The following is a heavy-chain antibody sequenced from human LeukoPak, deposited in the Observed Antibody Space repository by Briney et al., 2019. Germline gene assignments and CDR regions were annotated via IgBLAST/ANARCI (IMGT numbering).Heavy chain of an antibody. V-gene: IGHV3-30*18. D-gene: IGHD4/OR15-4a*01. J-gene: IGHJ4*02. CDR2: ISYDGSNK. CDR1: GFTFSSYG. Sequence: GRSLRLSRAASGFTFSSYGMHWVRQAPGKGLEWVAVISYDGSNKYYADSVKGRFTISRDNSKNTLYLQMNSLRAEDTAVYYCAKSPTDYDALDYWGQGTLVTVSS. CDR3: AKSPTDYDALDY.